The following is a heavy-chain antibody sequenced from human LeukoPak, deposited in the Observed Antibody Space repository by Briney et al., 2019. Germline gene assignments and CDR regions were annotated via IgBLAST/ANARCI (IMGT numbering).Heavy chain of an antibody. Sequence: PSETLSLTCTVSGGSVSSTTYYWSWIRQPPGKGLEWIASINYSGSTYYNPSLKSRVTISVDTSENQFSLKLSSVTAADTAVYYCARYVVYGSGKYYYDYWGQGTLVTVSS. CDR2: INYSGST. CDR1: GGSVSSTTYY. V-gene: IGHV4-39*01. J-gene: IGHJ4*02. D-gene: IGHD3-10*01. CDR3: ARYVVYGSGKYYYDY.